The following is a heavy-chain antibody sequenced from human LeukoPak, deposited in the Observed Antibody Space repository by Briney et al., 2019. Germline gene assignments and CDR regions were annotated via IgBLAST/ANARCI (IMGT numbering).Heavy chain of an antibody. Sequence: SENLSFTCTVSGGSISSSSYYWGWIRQPPGKGLEWIGSIYYSGSTYYNPSLKSRVTISVDTSKNQFSLKLSSVTAADTAVYYCARSHYYGSGHYYYYYMDVWGKGTTVTISS. J-gene: IGHJ6*03. D-gene: IGHD3-10*01. V-gene: IGHV4-39*01. CDR3: ARSHYYGSGHYYYYYMDV. CDR2: IYYSGST. CDR1: GGSISSSSYY.